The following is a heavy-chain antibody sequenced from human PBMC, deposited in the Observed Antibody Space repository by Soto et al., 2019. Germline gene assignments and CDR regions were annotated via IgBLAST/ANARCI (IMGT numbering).Heavy chain of an antibody. J-gene: IGHJ4*02. D-gene: IGHD3-16*02. CDR1: RGTLKSYS. CDR2: IIPIFGTA. CDR3: ARVPLDYVWASDRDNLFLDY. V-gene: IGHV1-69*13. Sequence: VKASCTGCRGTLKSYSLSWLRQATGQGLEWMGGIIPIFGTANYAQKFRGRVTITADESTSTAYMELSSLRSEDTAVYYCARVPLDYVWASDRDNLFLDYWGPATQVTVPQ.